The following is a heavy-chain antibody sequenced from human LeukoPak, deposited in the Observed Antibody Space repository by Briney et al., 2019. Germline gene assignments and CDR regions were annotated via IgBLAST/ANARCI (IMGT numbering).Heavy chain of an antibody. CDR2: ISGSGGST. V-gene: IGHV3-23*01. J-gene: IGHJ4*02. Sequence: GVSLRLSCAASGFTFSSYAMSWVRQAPGKGLEWVSAISGSGGSTYYADSVKGRFTISRDNSKNTLYLQMNSLRAEDTAVYYCAKDLRITMVRGALMYWGQGTLVTVSS. CDR1: GFTFSSYA. CDR3: AKDLRITMVRGALMY. D-gene: IGHD3-10*01.